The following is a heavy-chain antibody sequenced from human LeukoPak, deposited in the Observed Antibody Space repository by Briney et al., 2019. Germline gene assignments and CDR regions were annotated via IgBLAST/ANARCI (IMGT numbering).Heavy chain of an antibody. V-gene: IGHV5-51*01. CDR1: GYSFTSYW. CDR2: IYPGDSDT. Sequence: GGSLRLSCKGSGYSFTSYWIGWVRQMPGKGLEWMGIIYPGDSDTRYSPSFQGQVTISADKYISTAYLQWSSLQASDTAIYYCARQFGSYYYDSSVYYYYFDYWAQGTLVTVSS. D-gene: IGHD3-22*01. CDR3: ARQFGSYYYDSSVYYYYFDY. J-gene: IGHJ4*02.